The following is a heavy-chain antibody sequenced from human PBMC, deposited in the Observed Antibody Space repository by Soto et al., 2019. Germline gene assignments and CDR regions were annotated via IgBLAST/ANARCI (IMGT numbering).Heavy chain of an antibody. V-gene: IGHV3-49*03. J-gene: IGHJ3*02. D-gene: IGHD2-15*01. CDR3: TSWRDIVVVVAATLYAFDI. Sequence: PGGSLRLSCTASGFTFGDYAMSWFRQAPGKGLEWVGFIRSKAYGGTTEYAASVKGRFTISRDDSKSIAYLQMNSLKTEDTAVYYCTSWRDIVVVVAATLYAFDIWGQGTMVTVSS. CDR2: IRSKAYGGTT. CDR1: GFTFGDYA.